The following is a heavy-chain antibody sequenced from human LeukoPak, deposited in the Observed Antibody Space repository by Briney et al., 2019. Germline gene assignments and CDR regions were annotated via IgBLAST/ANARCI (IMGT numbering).Heavy chain of an antibody. Sequence: WGSLRLSCAASGFTFSSYWMNWARQAPGKGLEWMASINHNGNVNYYVDSVKGRFTISRDNAKNSLYLQMSNLRAEDTAVYFCARGGGLDVWGQGATVTVSS. J-gene: IGHJ6*02. CDR2: INHNGNVN. V-gene: IGHV3-7*03. CDR1: GFTFSSYW. D-gene: IGHD3-16*01. CDR3: ARGGGLDV.